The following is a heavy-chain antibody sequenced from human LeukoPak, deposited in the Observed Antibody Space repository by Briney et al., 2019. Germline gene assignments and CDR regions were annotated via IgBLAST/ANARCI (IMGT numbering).Heavy chain of an antibody. CDR1: AFTFRSYG. D-gene: IGHD1-1*01. CDR2: IRYDGGNK. J-gene: IGHJ6*03. V-gene: IGHV3-30*02. CDR3: AKGQRGTSYRVYYYYMDV. Sequence: PGGSLRLSCETSAFTFRSYGMHWVRQAPGKGLEWVAFIRYDGGNKNYADSVKGRFTISRDNPKNTLYLQMNSLRAEDTAVYYCAKGQRGTSYRVYYYYMDVWGKGTTVTVSS.